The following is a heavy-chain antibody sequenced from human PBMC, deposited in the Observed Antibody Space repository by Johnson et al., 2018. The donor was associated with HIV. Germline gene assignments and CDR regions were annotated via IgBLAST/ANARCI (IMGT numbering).Heavy chain of an antibody. Sequence: QVQSVESGGGLVPPGGSAKLSCQGSGFTFSDYHMTSIRQAPRQGLEWVSYIRTDGRSTYYAAAVKGRFTFLRDNAKNSVDLQMTSLRVEDTAVYYCARGGVSDWYNAFDLWGRGTMVTVSS. D-gene: IGHD6-19*01. CDR1: GFTFSDYH. J-gene: IGHJ3*01. CDR3: ARGGVSDWYNAFDL. CDR2: IRTDGRST. V-gene: IGHV3-11*01.